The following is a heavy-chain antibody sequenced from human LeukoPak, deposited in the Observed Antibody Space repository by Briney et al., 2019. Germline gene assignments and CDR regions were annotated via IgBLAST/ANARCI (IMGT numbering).Heavy chain of an antibody. CDR1: GFSLSTSGMC. CDR2: IDWDDDK. J-gene: IGHJ3*02. D-gene: IGHD3-10*01. CDR3: ALRKGLGSPLFDI. Sequence: SGPTLVNPTQTLTLTCTFSGFSLSTSGMCVSWIRQPPGKALEWLARIDWDDDKYYITSLKTRLTISKDTSKNQVVITMTNMDPVDTATYYCALRKGLGSPLFDIWGQGTMVTVSS. V-gene: IGHV2-70*11.